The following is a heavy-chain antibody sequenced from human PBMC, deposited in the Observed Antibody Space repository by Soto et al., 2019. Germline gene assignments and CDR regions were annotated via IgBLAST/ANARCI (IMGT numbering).Heavy chain of an antibody. CDR1: GYTFTXYD. D-gene: IGHD6-19*01. J-gene: IGHJ4*02. V-gene: IGHV1-18*01. CDR2: MNPNSGNT. CDR3: ARDGGWQPDY. Sequence: VSCXASGYTFTXYDINWVRQATGQRLEWMGWMNPNSGNTNYAQKLQGRVTMTTDTSTSTAYMELRSLRSDDTAVYYCARDGGWQPDYWGQGTLVTVSS.